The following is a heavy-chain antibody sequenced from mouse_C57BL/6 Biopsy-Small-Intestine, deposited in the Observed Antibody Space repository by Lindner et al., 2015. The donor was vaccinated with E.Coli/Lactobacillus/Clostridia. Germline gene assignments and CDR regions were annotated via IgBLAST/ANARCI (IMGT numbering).Heavy chain of an antibody. CDR1: GYTFTTYD. CDR2: IYPRDGST. V-gene: IGHV1-85*01. CDR3: AREGQLRPSIFDY. Sequence: VQLQESGPELVKPGASVKLSCKASGYTFTTYDINWVKQRPGQGLEWIGWIYPRDGSTKYNEKFKGKATLTVDTSSSTAYMELHSLTSEDSAVYFCAREGQLRPSIFDYWGQGTTLTVSS. J-gene: IGHJ2*01. D-gene: IGHD3-2*02.